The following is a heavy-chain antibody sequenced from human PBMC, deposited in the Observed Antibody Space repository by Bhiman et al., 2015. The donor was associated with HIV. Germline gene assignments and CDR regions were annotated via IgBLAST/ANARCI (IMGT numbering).Heavy chain of an antibody. CDR3: ARDRTGSGSGWY. V-gene: IGHV3-11*01. CDR2: ISTTGSTI. Sequence: VQLVESGVGLVKPGRSLRLSCAASGFTFSDYSMSWIRQAPGKGLEWVSHISTTGSTIHYADSVKADSPSPRDNAKNSLSLQMSRLRAEDTAVYYCARDRTGSGSGWY. J-gene: IGHJ2*01. D-gene: IGHD6-19*01. CDR1: GFTFSDYS.